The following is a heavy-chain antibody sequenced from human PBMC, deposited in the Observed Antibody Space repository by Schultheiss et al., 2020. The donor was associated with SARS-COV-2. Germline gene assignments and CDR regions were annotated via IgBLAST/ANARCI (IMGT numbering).Heavy chain of an antibody. Sequence: SETLSLTCTVSGGSISSSSYYWGWIRQPPGKGLEWIGSIYYSGSTYYNPSLKSRVTISVDTSKNQFSLKLSSVTAADTAVYYCARLSYRAGFDYWGQGTLVTVSS. J-gene: IGHJ4*02. V-gene: IGHV4-39*01. CDR3: ARLSYRAGFDY. CDR2: IYYSGST. D-gene: IGHD6-13*01. CDR1: GGSISSSSYY.